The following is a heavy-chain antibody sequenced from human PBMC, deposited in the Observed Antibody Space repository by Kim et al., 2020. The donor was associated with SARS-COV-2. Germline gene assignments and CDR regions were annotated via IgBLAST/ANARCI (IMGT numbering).Heavy chain of an antibody. J-gene: IGHJ4*02. D-gene: IGHD1-26*01. CDR1: GFNFSNYG. CDR2: VTSGGTT. Sequence: GGSLRLSCAASGFNFSNYGMTWIRQAPGKGLEWVSIVTSGGTTFYADSVKGRCTISRDNSKNTLYLQVNSLRADDTAVYYCAKSRASGSDYGFDYWGQGT. CDR3: AKSRASGSDYGFDY. V-gene: IGHV3-23*01.